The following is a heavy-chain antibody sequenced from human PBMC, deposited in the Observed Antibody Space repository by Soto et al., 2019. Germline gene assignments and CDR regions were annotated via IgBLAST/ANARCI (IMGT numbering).Heavy chain of an antibody. J-gene: IGHJ4*02. CDR3: ARRHDRDGIDY. CDR1: GGSFSGYY. V-gene: IGHV4-34*01. D-gene: IGHD3-22*01. Sequence: QVQLQQWGAGLLKPSETLSLTCAVYGGSFSGYYWSWIRQPPGKGLEWIGEINHSGSTNYNPSLKSHVTISVDTSKNQFSLKLSSVTAADTAVYYCARRHDRDGIDYWGPGTLVTVSS. CDR2: INHSGST.